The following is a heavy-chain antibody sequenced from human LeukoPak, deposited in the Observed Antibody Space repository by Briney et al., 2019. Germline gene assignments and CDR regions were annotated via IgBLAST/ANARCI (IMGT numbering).Heavy chain of an antibody. CDR3: ARDLHGDYLSDL. V-gene: IGHV3-48*04. D-gene: IGHD4-17*01. CDR1: GFTFSSYA. Sequence: PGGSLRLSCAASGFTFSSYAMSWVRQAPGKGLEWISYISSSSSTIYYADSVKGRFTISRDNAKNSLFVQMISLRAEDTAVYYCARDLHGDYLSDLWGQGTLVTVSS. CDR2: ISSSSSTI. J-gene: IGHJ4*02.